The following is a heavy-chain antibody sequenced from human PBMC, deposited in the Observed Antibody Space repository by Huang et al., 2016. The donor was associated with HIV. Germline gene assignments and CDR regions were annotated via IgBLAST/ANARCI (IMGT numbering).Heavy chain of an antibody. J-gene: IGHJ3*02. V-gene: IGHV3-48*01. CDR1: GFTFSTEN. D-gene: IGHD3-10*01. CDR2: INSSSGAI. Sequence: EVQLMESGGGLVQPGGSLRLSCAASGFTFSTENVKWVRQGPGKGREWFSYINSSSGAIYYADSVKGRFTISRDNAKNSLYLQMNSLRAEDTAVYYCARFGSYYYGSGSYLDAFDIWGQGTMVTVSS. CDR3: ARFGSYYYGSGSYLDAFDI.